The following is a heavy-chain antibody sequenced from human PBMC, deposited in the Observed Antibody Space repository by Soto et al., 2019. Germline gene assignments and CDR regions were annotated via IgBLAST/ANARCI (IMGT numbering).Heavy chain of an antibody. CDR2: ISSSSSYI. V-gene: IGHV3-21*01. Sequence: GGSLRLSCAASGFTFSSYSMNWVRQAPGKGLEWVSSISSSSSYIYYADSVKGRFTISRDNAKNSLYLQMNSLRAEDTAVYYCARARDGYNYGAFDIWGQGTMVTVS. CDR1: GFTFSSYS. CDR3: ARARDGYNYGAFDI. D-gene: IGHD5-12*01. J-gene: IGHJ3*02.